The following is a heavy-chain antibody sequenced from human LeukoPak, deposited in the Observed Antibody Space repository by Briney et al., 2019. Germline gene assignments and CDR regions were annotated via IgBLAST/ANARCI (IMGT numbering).Heavy chain of an antibody. V-gene: IGHV3-7*01. CDR2: IKQDGSTR. D-gene: IGHD7-27*01. Sequence: GGSLRLSCAASGFTFSSHWMHWVRQAPGKRLEWVANIKQDGSTRNYVDSVRGRFTISRDNTKNSVYLQMDSLRVEDTAVYYCVRTGNGGFYDSWGQGTLVTVSS. J-gene: IGHJ4*02. CDR3: VRTGNGGFYDS. CDR1: GFTFSSHW.